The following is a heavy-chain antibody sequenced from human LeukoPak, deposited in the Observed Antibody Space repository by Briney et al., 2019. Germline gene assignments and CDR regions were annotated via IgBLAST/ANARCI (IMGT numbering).Heavy chain of an antibody. CDR1: GGSISNYY. D-gene: IGHD6-13*01. Sequence: PSETLSLTCTVSGGSISNYYWNWIRQSPGKGLEWIGYIYYTGSTNYNPSLKSRVTMSVDTSKNQFSLNLRSVTPEDTAVYYCARNLIPEQLVLNFWGQGTLVTVSS. CDR2: IYYTGST. J-gene: IGHJ4*02. V-gene: IGHV4-59*01. CDR3: ARNLIPEQLVLNF.